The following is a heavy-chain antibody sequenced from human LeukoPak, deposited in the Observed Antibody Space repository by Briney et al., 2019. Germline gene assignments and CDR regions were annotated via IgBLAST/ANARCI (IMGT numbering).Heavy chain of an antibody. D-gene: IGHD3-10*01. CDR3: ARGGRHKVWDGESKVKKTGFDY. V-gene: IGHV3-48*03. Sequence: GRSPRLSCAASGFTFSSYEMNWVRQAPGKGLEWVSYISSSGRTIYYADSVKGRFTISRDNSKNTLYLQMNSLRAEDTAVYYCARGGRHKVWDGESKVKKTGFDYWGQGTLVTVSS. J-gene: IGHJ4*02. CDR1: GFTFSSYE. CDR2: ISSSGRTI.